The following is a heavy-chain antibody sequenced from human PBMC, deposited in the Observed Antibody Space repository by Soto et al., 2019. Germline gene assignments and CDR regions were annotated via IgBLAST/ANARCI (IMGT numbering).Heavy chain of an antibody. CDR3: AREVPSRYFDL. CDR1: GGSFSDYY. D-gene: IGHD3-10*01. V-gene: IGHV4-34*01. J-gene: IGHJ2*01. CDR2: INHSGST. Sequence: QVRLQQWGAGLLKPSETLPLTCAVYGGSFSDYYWSWIRQPPGKGLEWIGEINHSGSTNYNPSLKSRVTTSVDTSKTQFALKLNSVTAADTAVYYCAREVPSRYFDLWGRGTPVTVSS.